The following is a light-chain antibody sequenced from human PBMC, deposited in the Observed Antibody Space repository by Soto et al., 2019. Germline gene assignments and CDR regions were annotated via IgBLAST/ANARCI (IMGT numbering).Light chain of an antibody. CDR2: EGS. Sequence: QSVLTQPASVSGSPGQSITISCTGTSSDVGSYNLVSWYQQHPGKAPKLMIYEGSKRPSGVPDRFSGSKSGTTASLTVSGLQADDEADYYCSTFAVSPVIFGGGTKLTVL. CDR3: STFAVSPVI. CDR1: SSDVGSYNL. V-gene: IGLV2-14*02. J-gene: IGLJ2*01.